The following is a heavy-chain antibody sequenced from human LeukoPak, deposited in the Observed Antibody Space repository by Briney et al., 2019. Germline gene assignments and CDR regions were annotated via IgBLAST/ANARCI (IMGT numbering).Heavy chain of an antibody. D-gene: IGHD6-13*01. V-gene: IGHV3-21*01. CDR3: ARGGIYSQGFDY. Sequence: GESLRLSCAASGFTFSSYAMSWVRQAPGKGLEWVSSISSSSSYIYYADSVKGRFTISRDNAKNSLYLQMNSLRAEDTAVYYCARGGIYSQGFDYWGQGSLVTVSS. CDR2: ISSSSSYI. CDR1: GFTFSSYA. J-gene: IGHJ4*02.